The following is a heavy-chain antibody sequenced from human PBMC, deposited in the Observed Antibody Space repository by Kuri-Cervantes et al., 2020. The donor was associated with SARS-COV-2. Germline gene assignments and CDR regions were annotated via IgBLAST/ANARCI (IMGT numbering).Heavy chain of an antibody. V-gene: IGHV2-70*13. Sequence: SGPTLVKPTQPPTLTCTFSGFSLNTSGMCVSWLRQPPGKALEWLALIDWDGDKHYNKSLKTRLTISKDTSKNQVILTMTNMDPVDTATYFCARVSRSVTVPSGYNLDSWGQSTLVTVSS. CDR1: GFSLNTSGMC. J-gene: IGHJ4*02. D-gene: IGHD6-25*01. CDR2: IDWDGDK. CDR3: ARVSRSVTVPSGYNLDS.